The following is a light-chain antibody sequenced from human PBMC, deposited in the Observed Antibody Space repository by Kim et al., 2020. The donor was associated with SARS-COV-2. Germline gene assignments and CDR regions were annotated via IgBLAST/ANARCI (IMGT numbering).Light chain of an antibody. CDR1: NIGSKS. Sequence: APRKKAKVTRGGKNIGSKSVHRYQPKRSQAPVLVIYAGSARPSGIPERFSGSNSGNTATLTIRRVEAGDEADYYCQVWDSSSDHPVFGGGTQLTVL. J-gene: IGLJ3*02. V-gene: IGLV3-21*03. CDR2: AGS. CDR3: QVWDSSSDHPV.